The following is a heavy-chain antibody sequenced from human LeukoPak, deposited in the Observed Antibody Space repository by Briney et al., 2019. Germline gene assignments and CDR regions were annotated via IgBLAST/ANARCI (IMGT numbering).Heavy chain of an antibody. CDR2: IHNDGRTT. CDR1: GFIFSTYW. D-gene: IGHD5-18*01. V-gene: IGHV3-74*01. Sequence: GGSLRLSCAASGFIFSTYWMHWVRQAPGKGLMWVSRIHNDGRTTYYADAVKGRFTLSRDNAKNTLFLQMNGLRAEDTAVYYCAREAYGYPNVYYGMDVWGQGTTVTVSS. J-gene: IGHJ6*02. CDR3: AREAYGYPNVYYGMDV.